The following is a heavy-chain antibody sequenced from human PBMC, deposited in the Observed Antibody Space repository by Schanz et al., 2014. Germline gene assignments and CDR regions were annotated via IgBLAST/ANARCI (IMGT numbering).Heavy chain of an antibody. Sequence: QVQLVQSGAEVKKPGSSVTVSCKASGDTLSSYGISGVRQAPGQGLEWMGRIIPNLGSANYAQKFQGRVTITADKSTSTVYMELSSLRSEDTAIYYCARGNTIFGVVILGWLDPWGQGTLVTVSS. V-gene: IGHV1-69*04. J-gene: IGHJ5*02. CDR2: IIPNLGSA. D-gene: IGHD3-3*01. CDR1: GDTLSSYG. CDR3: ARGNTIFGVVILGWLDP.